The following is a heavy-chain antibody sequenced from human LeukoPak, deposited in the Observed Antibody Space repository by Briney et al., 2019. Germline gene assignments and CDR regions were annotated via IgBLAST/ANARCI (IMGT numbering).Heavy chain of an antibody. J-gene: IGHJ4*02. D-gene: IGHD5-12*01. V-gene: IGHV4-59*01. CDR1: GGSISSYY. CDR2: IYYSGST. CDR3: ARVRSYSGYDFFDY. Sequence: SETLSLTCTVSGGSISSYYWSWIRQPPGKGLEWIGYIYYSGSTNYNPSLKSRVTISVDTSKNQFSLKLSSVTAADTAVYYCARVRSYSGYDFFDYWGQGTLVTVSS.